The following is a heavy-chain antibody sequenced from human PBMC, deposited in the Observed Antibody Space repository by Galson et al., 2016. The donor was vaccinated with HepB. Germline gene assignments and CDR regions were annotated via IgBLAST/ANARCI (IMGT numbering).Heavy chain of an antibody. D-gene: IGHD6-6*01. V-gene: IGHV3-64*02. CDR3: ARRPPYYYHGRDV. CDR1: GFTFSTYP. CDR2: ITSNGGDT. Sequence: SLRLSCAASGFTFSTYPMHWVRQAPGTGLEYVSGITSNGGDTYYADSVKGRFTISRDNSKNTVYLQMGSLRAEDMAVYYCARRPPYYYHGRDVWGQGTTVTVSS. J-gene: IGHJ6*02.